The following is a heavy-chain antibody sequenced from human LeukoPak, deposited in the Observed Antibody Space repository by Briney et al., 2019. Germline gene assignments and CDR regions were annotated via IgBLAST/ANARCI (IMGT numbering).Heavy chain of an antibody. CDR1: GGSISNYY. Sequence: PSETLSLTCTVSGGSISNYYWSWVRQPPAKGLEGIGYIYYSGSTNYNPSLKSRVTISVDTSKNQFSLKLSSVTAADTAVYYCATSRGYFDLWGRGTLVTVSS. J-gene: IGHJ2*01. CDR3: ATSRGYFDL. CDR2: IYYSGST. V-gene: IGHV4-59*01.